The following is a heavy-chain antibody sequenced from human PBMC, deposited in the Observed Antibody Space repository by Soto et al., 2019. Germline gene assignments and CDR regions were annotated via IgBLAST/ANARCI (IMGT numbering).Heavy chain of an antibody. CDR3: ARDCPDGSGSYYPYNWFDP. Sequence: QVQLVQSGAEVKKPGSSVKVSCKASGGTFSSYAISWVRQAPGQGLEWMGGIIPIFGTANYAQKFQGRVTITADESTSTAYRELSSLRSEDTAVYYCARDCPDGSGSYYPYNWFDPWGQGTLVTVSS. CDR1: GGTFSSYA. D-gene: IGHD3-10*01. J-gene: IGHJ5*02. CDR2: IIPIFGTA. V-gene: IGHV1-69*01.